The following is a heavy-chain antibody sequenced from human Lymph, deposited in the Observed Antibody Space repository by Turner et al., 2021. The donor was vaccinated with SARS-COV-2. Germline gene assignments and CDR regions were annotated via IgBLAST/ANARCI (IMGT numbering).Heavy chain of an antibody. CDR3: ARAAQVTVWFDP. Sequence: QVQLVQSGAEVMKPGASVEVSCKASGYTFTSYDINWVGQATGQGLVWIGRVSPNSSNKGYAQKFQGRITRTKNNTMSTAYMEMSSLGSEATAVYYCARAAQVTVWFDPWGQGTLVTVSS. D-gene: IGHD2-21*02. CDR2: VSPNSSNK. V-gene: IGHV1-8*01. CDR1: GYTFTSYD. J-gene: IGHJ5*02.